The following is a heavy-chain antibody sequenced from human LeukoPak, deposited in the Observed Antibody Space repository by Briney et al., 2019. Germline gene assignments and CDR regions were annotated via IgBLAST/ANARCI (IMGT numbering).Heavy chain of an antibody. CDR1: GFTFSSYG. CDR3: ARDSGGFGELLSPARNDYYYYGMDV. Sequence: PGGSLRLSCAASGFTFSSYGMHWVRQAPGKGLEWVAFIRYDGSNKYYADSVKGRFTISRDNSKNTLYLQMNSLRAEDTAVYYCARDSGGFGELLSPARNDYYYYGMDVWGQGTTVTVSS. V-gene: IGHV3-30*02. D-gene: IGHD3-10*01. J-gene: IGHJ6*02. CDR2: IRYDGSNK.